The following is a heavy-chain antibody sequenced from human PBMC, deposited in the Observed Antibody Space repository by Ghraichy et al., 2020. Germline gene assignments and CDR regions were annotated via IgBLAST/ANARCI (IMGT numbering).Heavy chain of an antibody. CDR2: VFYSGST. Sequence: SETLSLTCTVSGDSISSGSFFWGWIRQPPGKGLDWIGSVFYSGSTYYNPSLKSRVTISVDTSKNQFSLKLSSVTAAKTAVYWCARQPAATMREFAFDYWGQGTLVTDSS. V-gene: IGHV4-39*01. D-gene: IGHD2-15*01. CDR1: GDSISSGSFF. J-gene: IGHJ4*02. CDR3: ARQPAATMREFAFDY.